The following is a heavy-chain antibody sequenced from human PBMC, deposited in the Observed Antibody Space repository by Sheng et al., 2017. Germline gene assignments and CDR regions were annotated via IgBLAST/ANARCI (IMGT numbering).Heavy chain of an antibody. CDR1: GFTFDDYA. D-gene: IGHD3-22*01. J-gene: IGHJ1*01. Sequence: EVQLVESGGGLVQPGRSLRLSCAASGFTFDDYAMHWVRQAPGKGLECVSGISWNSGSIGYADSVKGRFTISRDNAKNSLYLQMNSLRAEDTALYYCAKGGYYDSSGYYYLNAEYFQHWGQG. CDR3: AKGGYYDSSGYYYLNAEYFQH. V-gene: IGHV3-9*01. CDR2: ISWNSGSI.